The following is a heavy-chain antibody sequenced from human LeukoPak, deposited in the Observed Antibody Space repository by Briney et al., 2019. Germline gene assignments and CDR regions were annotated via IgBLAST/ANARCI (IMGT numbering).Heavy chain of an antibody. V-gene: IGHV5-51*01. D-gene: IGHD3-10*01. Sequence: GESLKISYKGSGYSFTSYWIGWVRQMPGKGLEWMGIIYPGDSDTRYSPSFQGQVTISADKSISTAYLQWSSLKASDTAMYYCARAGTKYYHGSGSYFGMDVWGQGTTVTVSS. CDR1: GYSFTSYW. CDR3: ARAGTKYYHGSGSYFGMDV. CDR2: IYPGDSDT. J-gene: IGHJ6*02.